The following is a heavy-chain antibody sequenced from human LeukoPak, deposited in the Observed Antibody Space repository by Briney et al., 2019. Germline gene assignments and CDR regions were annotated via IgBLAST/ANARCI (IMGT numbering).Heavy chain of an antibody. CDR3: AKLVDTAMVKPFDY. J-gene: IGHJ4*02. V-gene: IGHV3-30*02. CDR2: IRYDGSNK. Sequence: GGSLRLSCAASGFTFSSYGMHWVRQAPGKGLEWVAFIRYDGSNKYYADSVKGRFTISRDNSKNTLYLQMNSRRAEDTAVYYCAKLVDTAMVKPFDYWGQGTLVTVSS. CDR1: GFTFSSYG. D-gene: IGHD5-18*01.